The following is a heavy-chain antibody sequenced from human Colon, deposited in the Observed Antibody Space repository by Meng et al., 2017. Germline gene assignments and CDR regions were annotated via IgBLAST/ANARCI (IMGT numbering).Heavy chain of an antibody. J-gene: IGHJ4*02. V-gene: IGHV4-38-2*02. D-gene: IGHD6-19*01. Sequence: GSLRLSCAVSGYSISSGYYWGWIRLAPGKGLEWIGSINHSGTTYYNPSLKSRVTISLDTSKNQLSLGVNSVTAADTAVYYCARDGSGRGHYWGQGTLVTVSS. CDR1: GYSISSGYY. CDR2: INHSGTT. CDR3: ARDGSGRGHY.